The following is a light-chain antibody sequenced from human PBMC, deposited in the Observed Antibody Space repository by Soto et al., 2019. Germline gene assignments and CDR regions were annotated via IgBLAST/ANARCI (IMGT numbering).Light chain of an antibody. V-gene: IGKV3-20*01. Sequence: EIVLTQSPGTLSLSPGERATLSCRASQSVSSSYLAWYQQKPGQAPRLLIYGASSRATGTPDRFSGSGSGTDFTLTISRLEAEDFAVYYCQQYDRLPTWTFGQGTKVDIK. CDR2: GAS. CDR1: QSVSSSY. J-gene: IGKJ1*01. CDR3: QQYDRLPTWT.